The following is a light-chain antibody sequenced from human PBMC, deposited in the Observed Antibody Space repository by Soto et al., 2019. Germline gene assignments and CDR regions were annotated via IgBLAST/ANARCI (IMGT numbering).Light chain of an antibody. J-gene: IGKJ5*01. CDR1: QSVSSY. Sequence: EIVLTQSPATLSLSPGERATLSCRASQSVSSYLAWYQQKPGQAPRLLIYDAYNRATGIPARFSGSGSGTDFTLTISGLEPEDFAVYYCQQRSNWPPTFGQGTRLEIK. CDR2: DAY. V-gene: IGKV3-11*01. CDR3: QQRSNWPPT.